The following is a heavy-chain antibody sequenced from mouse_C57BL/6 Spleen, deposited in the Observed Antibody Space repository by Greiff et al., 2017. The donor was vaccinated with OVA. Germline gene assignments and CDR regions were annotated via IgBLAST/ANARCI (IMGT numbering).Heavy chain of an antibody. Sequence: VQLQQPGAELVKPGASVKLSCKASGYTFTSYWMHWVKQRPGQGLEWIGMIHPNSGSTNYNEKFKSKATLTVDKSSSTAYMQRSSLTSADAVVYNSEREVYYGSSLFSYRGEGALVTVSA. CDR2: IHPNSGST. J-gene: IGHJ3*01. D-gene: IGHD1-1*01. CDR3: EREVYYGSSLFSY. V-gene: IGHV1-64*01. CDR1: GYTFTSYW.